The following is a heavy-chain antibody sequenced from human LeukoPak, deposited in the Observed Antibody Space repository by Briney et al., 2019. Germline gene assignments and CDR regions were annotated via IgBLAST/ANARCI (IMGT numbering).Heavy chain of an antibody. Sequence: PGGSLRLSCAASGFTFSNYWMSWVRQAPGKGLEWVANIKEDGSEKYYVDSVKGRFTISRDNAKNSLYLQMNSLRAEDTAVYYCARDSRYYDFWSGYFDYWGQGTLVTVSS. V-gene: IGHV3-7*03. J-gene: IGHJ4*02. CDR1: GFTFSNYW. CDR3: ARDSRYYDFWSGYFDY. D-gene: IGHD3-3*01. CDR2: IKEDGSEK.